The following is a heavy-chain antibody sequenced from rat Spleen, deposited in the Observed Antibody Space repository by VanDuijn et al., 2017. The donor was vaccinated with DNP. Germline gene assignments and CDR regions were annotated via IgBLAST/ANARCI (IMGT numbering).Heavy chain of an antibody. V-gene: IGHV3-3*01. Sequence: EVQLQESGPGLVKPSQSLSLTCSVTGYSITSSYRWNWIRKFPGNKLEWMGYINSEGSTYYNPSLKSRISITRDTSKNQLFLQVNSVTTEDTATYYCARWPGYNPPYAMDAWGQGTSVTVSS. CDR1: GYSITSSYR. CDR3: ARWPGYNPPYAMDA. D-gene: IGHD1-4*01. J-gene: IGHJ4*01. CDR2: INSEGST.